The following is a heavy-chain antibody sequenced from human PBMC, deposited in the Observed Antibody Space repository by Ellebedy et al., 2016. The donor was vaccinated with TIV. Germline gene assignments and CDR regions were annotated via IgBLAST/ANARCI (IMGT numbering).Heavy chain of an antibody. CDR1: GFTFSSYS. CDR2: ISSSSSTI. D-gene: IGHD4-17*01. J-gene: IGHJ6*02. V-gene: IGHV3-48*02. CDR3: ARRNTPDYGDYYYYGMDV. Sequence: GESLKISXAASGFTFSSYSMNWVRQAPGKGLEWVSYISSSSSTIYYADSVKGRFTISRDNAKNSLYLQMNSLRDEDTAVYYCARRNTPDYGDYYYYGMDVWGQGTTVTVSS.